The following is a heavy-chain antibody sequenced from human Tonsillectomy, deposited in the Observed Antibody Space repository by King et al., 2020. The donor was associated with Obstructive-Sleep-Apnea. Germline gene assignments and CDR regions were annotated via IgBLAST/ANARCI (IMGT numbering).Heavy chain of an antibody. J-gene: IGHJ4*02. CDR3: VKGGKWLVYYFDY. D-gene: IGHD6-19*01. CDR2: ISINGVTT. V-gene: IGHV3-64D*09. Sequence: VQLVESGGGLVQPGGSLRLSCSASGFTFSSYAMHWVRQAPGKGLEYVSSISINGVTTYYADSVKGRFTITRDNSKNTLHLQMSRLRAEDTAVYYCVKGGKWLVYYFDYWGQGTLVTVSS. CDR1: GFTFSSYA.